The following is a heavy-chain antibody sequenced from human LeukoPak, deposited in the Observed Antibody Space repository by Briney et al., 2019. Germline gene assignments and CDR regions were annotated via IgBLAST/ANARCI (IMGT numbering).Heavy chain of an antibody. J-gene: IGHJ4*02. D-gene: IGHD1-14*01. CDR3: AREGATVITRAFDF. CDR1: GGSISSGSYY. V-gene: IGHV4-61*02. CDR2: VYGSGTT. Sequence: SETLSLTCTVSGGSISSGSYYWSWIRQPAGKGLEWIGRVYGSGTTNYNPSLKSRVTMSIDTPKSQVSLNLDSVTAADTAVYYCAREGATVITRAFDFWGQGTLVTVSP.